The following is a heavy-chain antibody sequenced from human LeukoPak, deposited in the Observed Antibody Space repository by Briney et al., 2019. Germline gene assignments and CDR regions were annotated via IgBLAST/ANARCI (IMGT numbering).Heavy chain of an antibody. Sequence: PSETLSLTCTVSGGSVSTYYWSWIRQPPGKGLEWIGYIYYSGSTNYNPSLKSRITISVDTSRNQFSLSLSSVTAADTAVYYCARGTVQMGMGERYFDNWGQGTLVTVSP. CDR2: IYYSGST. CDR3: ARGTVQMGMGERYFDN. D-gene: IGHD1-1*01. CDR1: GGSVSTYY. J-gene: IGHJ4*02. V-gene: IGHV4-59*02.